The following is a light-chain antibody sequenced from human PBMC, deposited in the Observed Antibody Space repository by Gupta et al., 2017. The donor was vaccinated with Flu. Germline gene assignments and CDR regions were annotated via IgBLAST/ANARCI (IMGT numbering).Light chain of an antibody. CDR1: QSISKY. J-gene: IGKJ2*02. Sequence: DIQMTQSPSSLSASVGDRVTIICRASQSISKYLNWYQQKPGEVPKLLIYAASSLQSGVPSRFSGSGSGTDFTLTINSLQPEDFGTYYCQQRDSTPRTFGQGTKLESK. V-gene: IGKV1-39*01. CDR2: AAS. CDR3: QQRDSTPRT.